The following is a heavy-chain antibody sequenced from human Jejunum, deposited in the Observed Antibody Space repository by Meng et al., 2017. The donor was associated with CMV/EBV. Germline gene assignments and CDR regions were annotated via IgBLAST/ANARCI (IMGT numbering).Heavy chain of an antibody. CDR1: GDSVARNSGA. CDR3: AREGGWNYFDY. Sequence: QVKRQQSGPGLVKPSETLSLTCAISGDSVARNSGAWHWIRQSPSRGLEWLGRTYYRSKWYSEYAPSVKSRIVINPDTSKNQFSLQVNSVTPEDTAVYYCAREGGWNYFDYWGQGALVTVSS. J-gene: IGHJ4*02. D-gene: IGHD6-19*01. CDR2: TYYRSKWYS. V-gene: IGHV6-1*02.